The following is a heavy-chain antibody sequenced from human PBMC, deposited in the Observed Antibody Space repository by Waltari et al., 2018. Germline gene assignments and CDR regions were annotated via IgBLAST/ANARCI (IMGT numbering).Heavy chain of an antibody. CDR2: INHSGST. V-gene: IGHV4-34*01. CDR3: ARRPTAAGNWFDP. D-gene: IGHD6-13*01. Sequence: QVQLQQWGAGPLKPSETLSLTCAVYGGSFSGYYWSWICQSSGKGLEWIGEINHSGSTNSNPSLKSRVTISVDTSKNQFSLKLSSVTAADTAVYYCARRPTAAGNWFDPWGQGTLVTVSS. J-gene: IGHJ5*02. CDR1: GGSFSGYY.